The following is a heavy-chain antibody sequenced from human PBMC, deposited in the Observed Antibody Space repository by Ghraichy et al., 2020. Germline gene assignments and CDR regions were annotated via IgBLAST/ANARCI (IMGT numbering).Heavy chain of an antibody. CDR3: ARRPGTVAYFDY. CDR2: IYWVDDR. CDR1: GFSLSTSGVG. V-gene: IGHV2-5*02. Sequence: SGPTLVKPTQTLTLTCTFSGFSLSTSGVGVGWIRQPPGKALEWLALIYWVDDRRYSPSLKSRLTITRDTSKNQVVLTMTKMDPVDTATYYCARRPGTVAYFDYWGQGTLVTVSS. J-gene: IGHJ4*02. D-gene: IGHD4-23*01.